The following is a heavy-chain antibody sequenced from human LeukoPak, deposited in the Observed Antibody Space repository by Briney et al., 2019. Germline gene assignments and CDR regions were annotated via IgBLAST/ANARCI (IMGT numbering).Heavy chain of an antibody. Sequence: SETLSLTCTVSGGSISSYYWSWIRXPPXKXLEWIGYIHYSGSTKYNPSLKSRVTISVDTSKNQFSLKLSSVTAADTAVYYCARWYSSGWAFDYWGQGTLVTVSS. D-gene: IGHD6-19*01. J-gene: IGHJ4*02. CDR1: GGSISSYY. CDR3: ARWYSSGWAFDY. V-gene: IGHV4-59*08. CDR2: IHYSGST.